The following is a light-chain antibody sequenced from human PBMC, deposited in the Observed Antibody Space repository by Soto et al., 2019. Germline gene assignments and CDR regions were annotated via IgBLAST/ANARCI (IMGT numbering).Light chain of an antibody. CDR2: AAS. J-gene: IGKJ1*01. CDR1: QRISNY. CDR3: QQSYSSPPT. Sequence: DFQMTQSPSSLSASIGDRVTITCRASQRISNYLNWYQVKQGKAPRLLIYAASYLQSGVPSRFSGSRSGPDFTLTISSLQPEDFATYYCQQSYSSPPTFGQGTKVDIK. V-gene: IGKV1-39*01.